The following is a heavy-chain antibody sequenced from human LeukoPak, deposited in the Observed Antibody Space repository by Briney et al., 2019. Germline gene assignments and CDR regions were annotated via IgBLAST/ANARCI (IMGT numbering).Heavy chain of an antibody. V-gene: IGHV3-23*01. J-gene: IGHJ5*02. D-gene: IGHD3-10*01. Sequence: GGSLRLSCAASGFTFSSYAMSWVRQAPGKGLEWVSAISGSGGSTYYADSVKGRFTISRDNSKNTLYLQMNSLRAEDTAVYYCARDQYGSGSPLFDPWGQGTLVTVSS. CDR1: GFTFSSYA. CDR3: ARDQYGSGSPLFDP. CDR2: ISGSGGST.